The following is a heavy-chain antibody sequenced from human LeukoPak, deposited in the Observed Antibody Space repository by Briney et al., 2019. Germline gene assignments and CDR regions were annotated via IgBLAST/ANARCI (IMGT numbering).Heavy chain of an antibody. Sequence: GGSLRLSCAASGFTFSSYAMHWVRQAPGKGLEGVAVLSYDGSNKYYAGSVKGQFTISRDNSKNTPYLHVDSLRVETTAVYYCARIRLYDYGAGVYDYWGQGTLVTVSS. V-gene: IGHV3-30*04. D-gene: IGHD4-17*01. CDR1: GFTFSSYA. CDR2: LSYDGSNK. J-gene: IGHJ4*02. CDR3: ARIRLYDYGAGVYDY.